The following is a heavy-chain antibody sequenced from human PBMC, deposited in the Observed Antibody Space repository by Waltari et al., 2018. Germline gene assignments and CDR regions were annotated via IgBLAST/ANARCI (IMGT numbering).Heavy chain of an antibody. D-gene: IGHD2-15*01. J-gene: IGHJ5*02. V-gene: IGHV4-4*02. CDR1: GESVSSNYL. CDR3: ARDRGRGLYLDT. Sequence: QLQLQESGPGLVKPSGTLSVICAVSGESVSSNYLWNWVRQSPQKGLEWIGQVHGSGRTNYSPSFARRVTVSLDTSNNHFALKMTAATAADTAVYYCARDRGRGLYLDTWGPGTLVAVS. CDR2: VHGSGRT.